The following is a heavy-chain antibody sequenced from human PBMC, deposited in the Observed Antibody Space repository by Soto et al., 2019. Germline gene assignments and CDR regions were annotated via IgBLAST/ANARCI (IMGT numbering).Heavy chain of an antibody. CDR2: ISTRGSDI. CDR1: GFTFSDHY. CDR3: ARGHYGMDV. J-gene: IGHJ6*02. Sequence: LRLSCAASGFTFSDHYMSWIRQTPEEGLEWVSYISTRGSDIYYADSVKGRFTISRDDAKNSLHLQMNSLRAEDTAVYYCARGHYGMDVWGQGTTVTVSS. V-gene: IGHV3-11*01.